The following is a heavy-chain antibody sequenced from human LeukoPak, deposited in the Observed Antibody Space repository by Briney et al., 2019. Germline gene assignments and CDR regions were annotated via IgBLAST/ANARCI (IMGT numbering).Heavy chain of an antibody. J-gene: IGHJ3*02. D-gene: IGHD3-22*01. CDR2: IYYSGST. CDR3: AREGYYDSSGYSEYDAFDI. Sequence: SETLSLTCTVSGGSISSYYWSWIRQPPGKGLEWIGYIYYSGSTNYNPSLKSRVTISVDTSKNQLSLKLSSVTAADTAVYYCAREGYYDSSGYSEYDAFDIWGQGTMVTVSS. V-gene: IGHV4-59*12. CDR1: GGSISSYY.